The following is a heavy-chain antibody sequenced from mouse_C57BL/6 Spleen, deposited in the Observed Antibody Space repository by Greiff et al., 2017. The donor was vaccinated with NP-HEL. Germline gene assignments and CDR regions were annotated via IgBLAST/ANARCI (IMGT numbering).Heavy chain of an antibody. CDR3: ASYYSLREDYFDY. CDR1: GYTFTSYW. CDR2: INPSSGYT. V-gene: IGHV1-7*01. J-gene: IGHJ2*01. Sequence: VQLKQSGAELAKPGASVKLSCKASGYTFTSYWMHWVKQRPGQGLEWIGYINPSSGYTKYNQKFKDKATLTADKSSSTAYMQLSSLTYEDSAVYYCASYYSLREDYFDYWGQGTTLTVSS. D-gene: IGHD1-2*01.